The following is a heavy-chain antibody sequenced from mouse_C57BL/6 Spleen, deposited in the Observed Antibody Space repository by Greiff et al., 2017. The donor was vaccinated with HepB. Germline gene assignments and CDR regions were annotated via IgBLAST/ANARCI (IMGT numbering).Heavy chain of an antibody. Sequence: EVQVVESGGGLVKPGGSLKLSCAASGFTFSSYAMSWVRQTPEKRLEWVATISDGGSYTYYPDNVKGRFTISRDNAKNNMYLQMSHLKSEDTAMYYSARDQGGWYFDVWGTGTTVTVSS. V-gene: IGHV5-4*01. CDR1: GFTFSSYA. J-gene: IGHJ1*03. CDR3: ARDQGGWYFDV. CDR2: ISDGGSYT. D-gene: IGHD3-2*02.